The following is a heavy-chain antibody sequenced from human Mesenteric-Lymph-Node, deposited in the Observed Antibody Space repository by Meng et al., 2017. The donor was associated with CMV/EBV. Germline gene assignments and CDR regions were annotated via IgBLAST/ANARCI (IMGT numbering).Heavy chain of an antibody. CDR3: ARSGYDSSGYYPYYYFGMDV. V-gene: IGHV4-59*01. CDR1: GGSIGSYY. CDR2: IYYTGST. Sequence: SETPSLTCTVSGGSIGSYYWSWVRQPPGKGLEWIGYIYYTGSTNYNPSLKSRVTISVDTSKNQFSLKLSSVTAADTAVYYCARSGYDSSGYYPYYYFGMDVWGQGTTVTVSS. J-gene: IGHJ6*02. D-gene: IGHD3-22*01.